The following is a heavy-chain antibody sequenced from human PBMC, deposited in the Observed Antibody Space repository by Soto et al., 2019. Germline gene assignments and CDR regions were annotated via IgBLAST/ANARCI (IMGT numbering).Heavy chain of an antibody. J-gene: IGHJ5*02. V-gene: IGHV4-59*08. Sequence: SETLSLTCTVSGISITSSYWNWFRQSPGKGLEWIGQISDRGDINYNPPLESRVAISTDTSRNQVSLTLTAVNAADTAVYFCARGRHWFGPWGQGTLVTVSS. CDR3: ARGRHWFGP. CDR2: ISDRGDI. CDR1: GISITSSY.